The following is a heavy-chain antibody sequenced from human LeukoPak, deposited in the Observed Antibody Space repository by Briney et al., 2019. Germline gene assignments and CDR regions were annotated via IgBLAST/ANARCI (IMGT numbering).Heavy chain of an antibody. V-gene: IGHV4-34*01. J-gene: IGHJ4*02. CDR3: ARGTLYSGWSYYFDY. CDR2: IHRSGTT. D-gene: IGHD6-19*01. CDR1: GGSFSAYY. Sequence: SETLSLTCVVYGGSFSAYYWTWIRQPPGKGLEWIGEIHRSGTTNYNPSLKSRVTISVDTSKNQFSLRLSSVTAADTAMYYCARGTLYSGWSYYFDYWGQGSQVTVSS.